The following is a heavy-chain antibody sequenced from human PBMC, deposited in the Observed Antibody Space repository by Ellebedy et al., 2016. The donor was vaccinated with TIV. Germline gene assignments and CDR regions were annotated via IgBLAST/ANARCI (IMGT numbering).Heavy chain of an antibody. CDR3: MRRGYNYMLDY. J-gene: IGHJ4*02. CDR1: GFSFTSYW. Sequence: KVSCKASGFSFTSYWTGWVRQMPGKGLAWMGIVHPGDSDTRYSPSFQGQVTVSADKSINTAYLQWSSLKASDTAIYYCMRRGYNYMLDYWGQGTLVTVSS. D-gene: IGHD5-24*01. CDR2: VHPGDSDT. V-gene: IGHV5-51*01.